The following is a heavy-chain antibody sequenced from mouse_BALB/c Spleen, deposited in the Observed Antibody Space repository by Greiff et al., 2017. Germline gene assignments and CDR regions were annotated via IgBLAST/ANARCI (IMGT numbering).Heavy chain of an antibody. CDR1: GFTFSSFG. CDR3: ARSNSRAMDY. D-gene: IGHD2-5*01. CDR2: ISSGSSTI. Sequence: EVQVVESGGGLVQPGGSRKLSCAASGFTFSSFGMHWVRQAPEKGLEWVAYISSGSSTIYYADTVKGRFTISRDNPKNTLFLQMTSLRSEDTAMYYCARSNSRAMDYWGQGTSVTVSS. J-gene: IGHJ4*01. V-gene: IGHV5-17*02.